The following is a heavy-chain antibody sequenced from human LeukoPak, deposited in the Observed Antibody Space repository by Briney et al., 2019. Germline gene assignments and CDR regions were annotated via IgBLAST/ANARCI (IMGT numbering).Heavy chain of an antibody. CDR3: AKYVSAKGPPYALDV. V-gene: IGHV3-23*01. D-gene: IGHD2/OR15-2a*01. J-gene: IGHJ6*02. CDR1: EFTFSSYA. CDR2: INVSGGST. Sequence: GESLRLSCAASEFTFSSYAMQWVRQAPGKGLEWVSGINVSGGSTWYADSVKGRFTISRDNSKNTLYLQMNSLRAEDTAVYYCAKYVSAKGPPYALDVWGQGTTVTVSS.